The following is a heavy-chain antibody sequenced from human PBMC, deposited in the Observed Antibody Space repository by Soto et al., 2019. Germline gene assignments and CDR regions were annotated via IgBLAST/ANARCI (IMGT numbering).Heavy chain of an antibody. J-gene: IGHJ6*02. D-gene: IGHD2-8*02. CDR2: INSDGSST. Sequence: GGSLRLSCAASGFTFSSYWMHWVRQAPGKGLVWVSRINSDGSSTSYADSVKGRFTISRDNAKNTLYLQMNSLRAEDTAVYYCARDPLVFYYYYGVDVWGQGTTVTVSS. V-gene: IGHV3-74*01. CDR1: GFTFSSYW. CDR3: ARDPLVFYYYYGVDV.